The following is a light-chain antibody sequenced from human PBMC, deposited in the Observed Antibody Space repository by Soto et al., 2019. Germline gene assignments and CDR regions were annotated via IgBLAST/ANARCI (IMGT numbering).Light chain of an antibody. V-gene: IGKV3-20*01. CDR2: AAS. Sequence: EIVLTQSPGTLSLSPGERATLSCRASQSVISNYLAWYQQKPGQAPRLLIYAASSRATDIPDRFSGSGSGTDFTLTISRLEPEDFAVYYCQQYDSSPLTFGGGTKVEIK. J-gene: IGKJ4*01. CDR3: QQYDSSPLT. CDR1: QSVISNY.